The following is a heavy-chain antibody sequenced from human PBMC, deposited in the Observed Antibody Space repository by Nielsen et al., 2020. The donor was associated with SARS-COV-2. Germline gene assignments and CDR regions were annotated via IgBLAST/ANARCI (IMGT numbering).Heavy chain of an antibody. CDR2: MSYDGRNK. D-gene: IGHD2/OR15-2a*01. CDR1: GFTFGKYT. CDR3: AKVPGGDRGRDEYDYFDY. V-gene: IGHV3-30*04. Sequence: GESLKISCVASGFTFGKYTMHWVRQAPGKGLEWVALMSYDGRNKYYSDSVKGRFTISRDNSKNTLYLQMDSLRAEDTAIYYCAKVPGGDRGRDEYDYFDYWGQGTLVTVSS. J-gene: IGHJ4*02.